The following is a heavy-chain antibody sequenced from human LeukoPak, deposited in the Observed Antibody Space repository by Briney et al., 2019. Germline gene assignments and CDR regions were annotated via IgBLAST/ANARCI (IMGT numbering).Heavy chain of an antibody. CDR3: ARVRWLGELLSSCYFDY. D-gene: IGHD3-10*01. Sequence: ASVKVSCKASGYTFTSYGISWVRQAPGQGLEWMGWISAYNGNTNYAQKLQGRVTMTTDTSTSTAYMELRSLRSDDTAVYYCARVRWLGELLSSCYFDYWGQGTLVTVSS. V-gene: IGHV1-18*01. CDR2: ISAYNGNT. J-gene: IGHJ4*02. CDR1: GYTFTSYG.